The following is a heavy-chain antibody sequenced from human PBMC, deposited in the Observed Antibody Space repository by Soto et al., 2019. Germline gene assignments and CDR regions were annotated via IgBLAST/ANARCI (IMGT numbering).Heavy chain of an antibody. D-gene: IGHD5-12*01. V-gene: IGHV4-34*01. CDR2: INHSGST. J-gene: IGHJ5*02. Sequence: PXEALSLTCSVAGWSFSGYDWSWIRQPPVKGLEWIGEINHSGSTNYNPSLKSRVTISVDTSKNQFSLKLSSVTAADTAVYYCARGRGYSGRIPNPRWFDHWGQGPLVTVSS. CDR3: ARGRGYSGRIPNPRWFDH. CDR1: GWSFSGYD.